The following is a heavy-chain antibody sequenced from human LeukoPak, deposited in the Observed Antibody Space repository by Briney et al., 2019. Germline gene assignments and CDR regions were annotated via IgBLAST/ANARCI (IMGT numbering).Heavy chain of an antibody. V-gene: IGHV4-61*02. CDR1: GGSISSGGYY. CDR3: TRRGSCSGGSCYEGDS. D-gene: IGHD2-15*01. Sequence: SETLSLTCTVSGGSISSGGYYWSWIRQPAGKGLEWIGRIYTSGNTNYNPSLKSRATISVDTSKNQFSLKLNSVTAADTAVYYCTRRGSCSGGSCYEGDSWGQGTLVTVSS. J-gene: IGHJ4*02. CDR2: IYTSGNT.